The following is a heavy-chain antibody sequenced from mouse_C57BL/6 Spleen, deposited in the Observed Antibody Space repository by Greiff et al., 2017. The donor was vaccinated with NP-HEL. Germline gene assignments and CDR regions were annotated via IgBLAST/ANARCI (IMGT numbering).Heavy chain of an antibody. Sequence: VQLQQSGAELVKPGASVKISCKASGYAFSSYWMNWVKQRPGKGLEWIGQIYPGDGDTNYNGKFKGKATLTADKYSRTAYLQLSSLTSEDSAVYFCASGGLLRSYFDYWGQGTTLAVSS. CDR3: ASGGLLRSYFDY. V-gene: IGHV1-80*01. CDR1: GYAFSSYW. CDR2: IYPGDGDT. J-gene: IGHJ2*01. D-gene: IGHD1-1*01.